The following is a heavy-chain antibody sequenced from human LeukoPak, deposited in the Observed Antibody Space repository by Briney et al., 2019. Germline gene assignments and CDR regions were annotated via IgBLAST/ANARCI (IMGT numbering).Heavy chain of an antibody. CDR2: ISHRVSDV. CDR3: ARADADY. Sequence: GGSLRLSCAASGFTFSDYYMSWIRQAPGKGLEWVSYISHRVSDVQYADSVKGRFTISRDNAKNSVDLQMNSLRVDDTAVYYCARADADYWGQGTLVTVSA. CDR1: GFTFSDYY. V-gene: IGHV3-11*04. J-gene: IGHJ4*02.